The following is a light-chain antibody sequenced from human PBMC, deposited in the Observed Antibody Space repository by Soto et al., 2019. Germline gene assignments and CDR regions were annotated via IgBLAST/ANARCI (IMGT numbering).Light chain of an antibody. J-gene: IGKJ2*01. CDR2: GAS. V-gene: IGKV3-15*01. CDR3: QQYNNWPPYT. CDR1: QSVSSN. Sequence: EIMMTQSPATLSVSPGERATLSCRASQSVSSNLAWYQQKPGQAPRLLIYGASTRATGIAARFSGSGSGTAFTLTISSLQSEDFAVYYCQQYNNWPPYTFGQGTKLEIK.